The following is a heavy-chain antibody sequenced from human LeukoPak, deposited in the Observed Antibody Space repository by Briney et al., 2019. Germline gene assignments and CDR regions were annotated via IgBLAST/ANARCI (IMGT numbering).Heavy chain of an antibody. V-gene: IGHV3-30*01. D-gene: IGHD2-15*01. CDR1: GFTFSSYA. CDR3: ARDVRYCSGGSCYKPTNWFDP. Sequence: GSLRLSCAASGFTFSSYAMHWVRQAPGKGLEWVAVISYDGSNKYYADSVKGRFTISRDNSKNTLYLQMNSLRAEDTAVYYCARDVRYCSGGSCYKPTNWFDPWGQGTLVTVSS. J-gene: IGHJ5*02. CDR2: ISYDGSNK.